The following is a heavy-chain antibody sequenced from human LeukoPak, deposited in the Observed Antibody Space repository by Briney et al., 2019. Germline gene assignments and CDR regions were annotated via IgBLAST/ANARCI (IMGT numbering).Heavy chain of an antibody. Sequence: TGGSLRRSCAASGFTFSSYGMHWVRQAQGKGLEGVAFIRYDGSNKYYADSVKGRFTISRDNSKNTLYLQMNSLRAEDTAVYYCARGTSISSHPPCDYWGQGTLVTVSS. V-gene: IGHV3-30*02. CDR3: ARGTSISSHPPCDY. CDR1: GFTFSSYG. CDR2: IRYDGSNK. D-gene: IGHD6-13*01. J-gene: IGHJ4*02.